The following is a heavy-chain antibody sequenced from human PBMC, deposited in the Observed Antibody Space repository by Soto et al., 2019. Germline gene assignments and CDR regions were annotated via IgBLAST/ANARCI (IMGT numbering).Heavy chain of an antibody. Sequence: EVQLVESGGGLVQPGGSLRLSCAASGFTFSSYSMNWVRQAPGKGLEWVSSISSSSSYIYYADSVKGRFTISRDNAKNALYLQMNCLRAEDTAVYYCARDGIAVAGTFDYWGQGTLVTVSS. CDR1: GFTFSSYS. V-gene: IGHV3-21*01. CDR2: ISSSSSYI. J-gene: IGHJ4*02. D-gene: IGHD6-19*01. CDR3: ARDGIAVAGTFDY.